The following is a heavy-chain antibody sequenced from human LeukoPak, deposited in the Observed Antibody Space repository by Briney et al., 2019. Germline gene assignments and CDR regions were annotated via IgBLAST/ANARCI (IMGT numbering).Heavy chain of an antibody. J-gene: IGHJ4*02. V-gene: IGHV1-18*01. D-gene: IGHD3-3*01. CDR3: ARSVITIFGVVILYFDY. Sequence: ASVKVSCKASGYTFTSYGISWVRQAPGQGLEWMGWISAYNGNTNYAQKLQGRVTMTTDTSTSTAYMELRSLRSDDTAVYYCARSVITIFGVVILYFDYWGQGTLVTVSS. CDR2: ISAYNGNT. CDR1: GYTFTSYG.